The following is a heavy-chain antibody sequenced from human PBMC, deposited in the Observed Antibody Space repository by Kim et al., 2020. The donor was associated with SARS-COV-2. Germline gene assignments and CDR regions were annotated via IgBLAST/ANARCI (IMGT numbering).Heavy chain of an antibody. CDR3: ARSGSGYYRIDY. V-gene: IGHV5-51*01. Sequence: RYSPSFQGQVTISADKSISTAYLQWSSLKASDTAMYYCARSGSGYYRIDYWGQGTLVTVSS. J-gene: IGHJ4*02. D-gene: IGHD3-3*01.